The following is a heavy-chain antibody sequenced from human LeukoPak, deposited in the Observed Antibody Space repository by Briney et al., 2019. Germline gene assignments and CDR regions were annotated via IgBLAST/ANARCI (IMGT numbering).Heavy chain of an antibody. CDR1: GGSFSGYY. Sequence: SETLSLTCAVYGGSFSGYYWSWIRQPPGKGLEWIGEINHSGSTNYNPSLKSRVTISVDTSKNQFSLKLSSVTAADTAVYYCARVSSGGGYVDYWGQGTLVTVSS. V-gene: IGHV4-34*01. CDR3: ARVSSGGGYVDY. CDR2: INHSGST. J-gene: IGHJ4*02. D-gene: IGHD3-22*01.